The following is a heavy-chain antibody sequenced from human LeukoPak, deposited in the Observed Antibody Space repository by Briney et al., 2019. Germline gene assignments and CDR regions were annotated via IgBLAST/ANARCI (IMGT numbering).Heavy chain of an antibody. CDR3: ARDALVTGSSSSWYGTTLFDY. D-gene: IGHD6-13*01. Sequence: GVLRLSCAASGFTFDDYGMSWVRQAPGKGLEWVSGINWNGGSTGYADSVKGRFTISRDNAKNSLYLQMNSLRAEDTALYYCARDALVTGSSSSWYGTTLFDYWGQGTLVTVSS. J-gene: IGHJ4*02. V-gene: IGHV3-20*04. CDR2: INWNGGST. CDR1: GFTFDDYG.